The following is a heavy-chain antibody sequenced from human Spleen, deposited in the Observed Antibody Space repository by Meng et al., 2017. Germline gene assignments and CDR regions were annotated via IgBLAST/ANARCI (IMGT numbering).Heavy chain of an antibody. V-gene: IGHV4-34*01. Sequence: QGQLQQWGAGLLKPSGTPSLPWAVDGGSFSGYYWSWSRQPPGKGLEWIGEINHSGSTNYNPSLKSRVTISVDTSKDQFSLKLSSVTAADTAVYYCAVSGYDVGPDYWGQGTLVTVSS. CDR1: GGSFSGYY. J-gene: IGHJ4*02. D-gene: IGHD5-12*01. CDR3: AVSGYDVGPDY. CDR2: INHSGST.